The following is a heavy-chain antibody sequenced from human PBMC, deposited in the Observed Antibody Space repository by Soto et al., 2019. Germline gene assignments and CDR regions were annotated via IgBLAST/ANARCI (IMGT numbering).Heavy chain of an antibody. V-gene: IGHV1-18*01. J-gene: IGHJ5*01. Sequence: QVQLVQSGAELKKPGASVKVSCKASGYTFNNYGISWVRQAPGQGLEWMGWISVYNGYANYAPKLQSRVLMTADTSTNTAYMELSSLRSDDTAMYYCTKNSTSWYDSWGQGSLVTVSS. D-gene: IGHD2-2*01. CDR2: ISVYNGYA. CDR3: TKNSTSWYDS. CDR1: GYTFNNYG.